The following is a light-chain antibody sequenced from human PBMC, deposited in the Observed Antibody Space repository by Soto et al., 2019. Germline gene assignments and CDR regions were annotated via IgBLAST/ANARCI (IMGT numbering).Light chain of an antibody. CDR3: SSYRSGSTPYV. V-gene: IGLV2-14*01. J-gene: IGLJ1*01. CDR1: ISDIGDYNC. Sequence: QSVLTQPASVSGSPGQSITISCTGTISDIGDYNCVSWYQQHPGKAPKLMIYEVSNRPSGVSNRFSGSKSGTTASLTISGLQAEDEADYYCSSYRSGSTPYVFGTGTKVTVL. CDR2: EVS.